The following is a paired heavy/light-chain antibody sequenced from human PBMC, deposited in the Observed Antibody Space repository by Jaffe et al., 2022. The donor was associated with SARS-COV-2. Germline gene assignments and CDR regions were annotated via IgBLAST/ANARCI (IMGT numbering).Heavy chain of an antibody. CDR2: INPSGGST. J-gene: IGHJ4*02. CDR1: GYTFTTYF. V-gene: IGHV1-46*01. Sequence: QVHLVQSGAEVKKPGASVKLSCKASGYTFTTYFMHWVRQAPGQGLEWMGIINPSGGSTSYAQKFQGRVTITSDTSTNTIYIYMELSSLRSEDTAVYYCATGGRGWYGEGYFDNWGQGTLVTVSS. D-gene: IGHD6-19*01. CDR3: ATGGRGWYGEGYFDN.
Light chain of an antibody. CDR3: QHFGSSPWT. J-gene: IGKJ1*01. V-gene: IGKV3-20*01. Sequence: EIVLTQSPGTLSLSPGERATLSCRASQSIDITYLAWYQQKPGQAPRLLIYGASSRATGIPDRFSGSGSATDFTLAISRLEPEDFAVYYCQHFGSSPWTFGQGTKVEI. CDR2: GAS. CDR1: QSIDITY.